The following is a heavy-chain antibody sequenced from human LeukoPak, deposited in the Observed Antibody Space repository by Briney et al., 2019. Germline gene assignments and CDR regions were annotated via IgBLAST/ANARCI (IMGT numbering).Heavy chain of an antibody. CDR3: ERGYEAAGSTYFDY. CDR2: INHSGST. D-gene: IGHD6-13*01. V-gene: IGHV4-34*01. Sequence: SETLSLTGAVYGGSFSGYYWSWSRQPPGKGLEGIGEINHSGSTNYNPSLKSRVTISVHTSKNHFSLKPSSVTAAETAVYHCERGYEAAGSTYFDYWGQGTLVTASS. CDR1: GGSFSGYY. J-gene: IGHJ4*02.